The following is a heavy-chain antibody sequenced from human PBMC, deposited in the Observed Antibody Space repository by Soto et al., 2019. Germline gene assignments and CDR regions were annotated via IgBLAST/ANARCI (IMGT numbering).Heavy chain of an antibody. V-gene: IGHV4-59*01. D-gene: IGHD4-17*01. CDR2: IYHTGGS. CDR3: ARVSNEYGGNGAFDY. Sequence: HVQLQESGPGQVKPSETLSLTCSVSGGSLSGFPWIWIRQPPGKGLEWVGYIYHTGGSNYNPSLKSRLTISLDMSRNQFSLQLTSVTAADTALYYCARVSNEYGGNGAFDYWGLGTLVTVSS. CDR1: GGSLSGFP. J-gene: IGHJ4*02.